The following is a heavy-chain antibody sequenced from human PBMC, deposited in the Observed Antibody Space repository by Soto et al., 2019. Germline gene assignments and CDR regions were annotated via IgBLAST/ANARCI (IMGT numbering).Heavy chain of an antibody. D-gene: IGHD7-27*01. V-gene: IGHV4-31*03. CDR2: IYHTGST. Sequence: PSETLSLTCSVSGDPVSSGSYCWTWVRQHPVKGLEWIGYIYHTGSTYYNPSLQSRLIMSIDTSKNQFSLHLYSVTAADTAVYFCAAKLGTTHYFDFCGQGSLVTVSS. J-gene: IGHJ4*02. CDR3: AAKLGTTHYFDF. CDR1: GDPVSSGSYC.